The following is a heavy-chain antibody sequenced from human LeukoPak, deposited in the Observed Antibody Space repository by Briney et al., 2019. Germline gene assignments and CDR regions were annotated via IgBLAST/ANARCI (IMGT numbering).Heavy chain of an antibody. CDR2: MNPNSGNT. D-gene: IGHD3-3*01. J-gene: IGHJ6*02. CDR3: AGGLRFLEWLFSYYYYGMDV. CDR1: GYTFTSYD. V-gene: IGHV1-8*01. Sequence: GASVKVSCTASGYTFTSYDINWVRQATGQGLEWMGWMNPNSGNTGYAQKFQGRVTMTRNTSISTAYMELSSLRSEDTAVYYCAGGLRFLEWLFSYYYYGMDVWGQGTTVTVSS.